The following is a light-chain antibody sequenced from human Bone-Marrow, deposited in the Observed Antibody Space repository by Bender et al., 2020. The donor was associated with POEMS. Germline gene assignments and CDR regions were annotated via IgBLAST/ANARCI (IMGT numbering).Light chain of an antibody. CDR2: DVS. Sequence: QSALTQPASVSGSPGQSITISCTGTSSDVGNSDLVSWYQQHPGKAPKLMIYDVSYRPSGVSNRFSGSKSGNTASLTISGLQAEDEADYYCNSYTSSSFGVVFGGGTKLTVL. CDR3: NSYTSSSFGVV. J-gene: IGLJ2*01. CDR1: SSDVGNSDL. V-gene: IGLV2-14*02.